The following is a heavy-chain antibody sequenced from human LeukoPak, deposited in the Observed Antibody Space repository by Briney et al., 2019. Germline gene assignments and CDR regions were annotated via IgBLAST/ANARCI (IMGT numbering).Heavy chain of an antibody. Sequence: GGSLRLSCAASGFTVSSNYMSWVRQAPGKGLEWVSVIYSGGSTYYADSVKGRFTISRDNSKNTLYLQMNSLRAEDTAVYYCARQYYDILTLDYYYYMDVWGKGTTVTISS. CDR2: IYSGGST. V-gene: IGHV3-53*01. D-gene: IGHD3-9*01. J-gene: IGHJ6*03. CDR3: ARQYYDILTLDYYYYMDV. CDR1: GFTVSSNY.